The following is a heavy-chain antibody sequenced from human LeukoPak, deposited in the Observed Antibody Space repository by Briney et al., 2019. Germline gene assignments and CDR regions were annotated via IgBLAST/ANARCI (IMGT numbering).Heavy chain of an antibody. D-gene: IGHD1-26*01. CDR2: IIPILGIA. CDR3: ARDRAFSGSFGAD. J-gene: IGHJ4*02. Sequence: ASVTVSCKASGGTFSSYAISWVRQAPGQGLEWMGRIIPILGIANYAQKFQGRVTITADKSTSTAYMELSSLRSEDTAVYYCARDRAFSGSFGADWGQGTLVTVSS. V-gene: IGHV1-69*04. CDR1: GGTFSSYA.